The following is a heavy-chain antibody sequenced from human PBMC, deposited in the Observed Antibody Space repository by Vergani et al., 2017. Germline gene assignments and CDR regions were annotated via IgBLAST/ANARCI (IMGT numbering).Heavy chain of an antibody. CDR2: LSTSGNII. Sequence: EVQLVESGGGLVQPGGSLRLSCVVSGFTLSSYSMNWVRQAPGKGLEWIAYLSTSGNIIYYSDSVRGRFTISRDTAKNSVFLHMNSLAAEDTAVYYCARDLSGLPCDWGQGTLVSVSS. CDR3: ARDLSGLPCD. D-gene: IGHD3-10*01. CDR1: GFTLSSYS. V-gene: IGHV3-48*01. J-gene: IGHJ4*02.